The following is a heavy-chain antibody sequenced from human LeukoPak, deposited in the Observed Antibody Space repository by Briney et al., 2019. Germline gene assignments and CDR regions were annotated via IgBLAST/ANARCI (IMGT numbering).Heavy chain of an antibody. Sequence: SETLSLTCTVSRGASSGTSYFWGSIRQSPGKGLEWIGSVYHSGVTFENPSLRSRVTLSVDTSKNQFSLKVSSVTAADTAVYYCATGRYFRFFDYWGQGTLVTVSS. D-gene: IGHD3-9*01. J-gene: IGHJ4*02. V-gene: IGHV4-39*01. CDR3: ATGRYFRFFDY. CDR2: VYHSGVT. CDR1: RGASSGTSYF.